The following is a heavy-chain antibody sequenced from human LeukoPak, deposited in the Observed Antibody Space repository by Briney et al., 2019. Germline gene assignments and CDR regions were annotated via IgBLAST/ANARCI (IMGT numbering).Heavy chain of an antibody. V-gene: IGHV4-34*01. CDR3: ARGRYLTTLGGAAAGFLDY. Sequence: PSETLSLTCAVYGGSFSGYYWSWIRQPPGKGLEWIGEINHSGSTNYNPSLKSRVTISVDTSKNQFSLKPSSVTAADTAVYYCARGRYLTTLGGAAAGFLDYWGQGTVVTVSS. CDR2: INHSGST. J-gene: IGHJ4*02. D-gene: IGHD6-13*01. CDR1: GGSFSGYY.